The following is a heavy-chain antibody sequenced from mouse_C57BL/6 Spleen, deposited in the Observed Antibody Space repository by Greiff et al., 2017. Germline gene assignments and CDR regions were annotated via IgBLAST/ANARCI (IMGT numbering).Heavy chain of an antibody. CDR2: ISSGSSTI. V-gene: IGHV5-17*01. CDR3: ARPPYGNYWYFDV. CDR1: GFTFSDYG. D-gene: IGHD2-1*01. J-gene: IGHJ1*03. Sequence: EVQLVASGGGLVKPGGSLKLSCAASGFTFSDYGMHWVRQAPEKGLEWVAYISSGSSTIYYADTVKGRFTISRDNAKNTLFLQMTSLRSEDTAMYYCARPPYGNYWYFDVWGTGTTVTVSS.